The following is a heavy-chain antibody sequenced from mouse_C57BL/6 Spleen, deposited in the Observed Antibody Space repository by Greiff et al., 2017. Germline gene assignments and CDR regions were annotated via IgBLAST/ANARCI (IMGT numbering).Heavy chain of an antibody. CDR3: ARCDGFAY. Sequence: QVQLQQPGAELVKPGASVKLSCKASGYTFTSYWMQWVKQRPGQGLEWIGEIDPSDSYTNYNQKFKGKATLTVEPSSSTAYMQLSSLTSEDSAVYYCARCDGFAYWGQGTLVTVSA. D-gene: IGHD2-13*01. CDR2: IDPSDSYT. J-gene: IGHJ3*01. V-gene: IGHV1-50*01. CDR1: GYTFTSYW.